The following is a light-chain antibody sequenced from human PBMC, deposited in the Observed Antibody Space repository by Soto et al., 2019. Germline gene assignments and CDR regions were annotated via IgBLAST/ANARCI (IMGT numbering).Light chain of an antibody. Sequence: DIQMTQSPSTLSASGGDRVTITCRASQSISSWLAWYQQKPGKAPKLLIYDASSLESGVPSRFSGSGSGTEFTLPISSLQPDDFATYYCQQYNSYSRTFGQGTKVDIK. CDR3: QQYNSYSRT. CDR2: DAS. V-gene: IGKV1-5*01. CDR1: QSISSW. J-gene: IGKJ1*01.